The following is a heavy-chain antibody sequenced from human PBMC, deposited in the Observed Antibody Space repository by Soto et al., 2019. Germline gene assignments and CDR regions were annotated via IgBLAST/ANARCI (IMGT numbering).Heavy chain of an antibody. V-gene: IGHV3-33*01. J-gene: IGHJ4*02. CDR3: ARGIPAHPYFDY. CDR2: IWYDESNK. D-gene: IGHD2-2*01. Sequence: PGGSLRLSCAASGFPFSSYGMHWVRQAPGKGLEWVAVIWYDESNKYYADSVKGRFTISRDNSKDTLYLQMNSLRAEDTAVYYCARGIPAHPYFDYWGQGTLVTVSS. CDR1: GFPFSSYG.